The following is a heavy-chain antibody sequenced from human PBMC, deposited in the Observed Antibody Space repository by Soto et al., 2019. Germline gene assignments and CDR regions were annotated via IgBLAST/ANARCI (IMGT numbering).Heavy chain of an antibody. CDR2: INPSGGST. D-gene: IGHD6-19*01. V-gene: IGHV1-46*01. Sequence: GSSVKVSCKASGYTFTNYYMHWVRQAPGQGLEWMGIINPSGGSTTYAQKFQGRVTMTRDTSTSTVYMELSSLRSEDTAVYYCARGFSSGSPFGYSGQGTPVTVSS. CDR1: GYTFTNYY. CDR3: ARGFSSGSPFGY. J-gene: IGHJ4*02.